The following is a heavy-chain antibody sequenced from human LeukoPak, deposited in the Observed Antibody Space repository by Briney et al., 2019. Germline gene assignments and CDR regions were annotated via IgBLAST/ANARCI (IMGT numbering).Heavy chain of an antibody. V-gene: IGHV4-59*01. CDR3: ARSRSGYSYDHTAFEI. CDR2: IDYRGST. Sequence: SETLSLTCTVSGDSISTYYWSWIRQPPGKGLEWIAYIDYRGSTTYNPSLRSRVTISVDTSRNQFSLKLYSVTAADTAVYYCARSRSGYSYDHTAFEIWGQGTMVTVSS. D-gene: IGHD5-18*01. CDR1: GDSISTYY. J-gene: IGHJ3*02.